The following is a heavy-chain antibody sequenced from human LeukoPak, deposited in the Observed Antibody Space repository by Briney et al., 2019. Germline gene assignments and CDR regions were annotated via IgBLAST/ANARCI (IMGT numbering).Heavy chain of an antibody. V-gene: IGHV3-30*18. CDR3: AKDQRDTPDY. CDR1: GFTFSSYG. D-gene: IGHD5-18*01. CDR2: ISYDGSNK. J-gene: IGHJ4*02. Sequence: RGSLRLSCAASGFTFSSYGMHWVRQAPGKGLEWVAVISYDGSNKYYADSVKGRFTISRDNSKNTLYLQMNSLRAEDTAVYYCAKDQRDTPDYWGQGTLVTVSS.